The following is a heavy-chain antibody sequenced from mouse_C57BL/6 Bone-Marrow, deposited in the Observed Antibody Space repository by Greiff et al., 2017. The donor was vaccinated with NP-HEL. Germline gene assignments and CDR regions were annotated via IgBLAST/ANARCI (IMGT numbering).Heavy chain of an antibody. D-gene: IGHD2-3*01. CDR3: ARDDGYYLYYAMDY. J-gene: IGHJ4*01. CDR1: GYTFTDYY. V-gene: IGHV1-26*01. CDR2: INPNNGGT. Sequence: EVQLQQSGPELVKPGASVKISCKASGYTFTDYYMNWVKQSHGKSLEWIGDINPNNGGTSYNQKFKGKATFTVDKSSSTAYMELRSLTSEDSAVYNWARDDGYYLYYAMDYWGQGTSVTGSS.